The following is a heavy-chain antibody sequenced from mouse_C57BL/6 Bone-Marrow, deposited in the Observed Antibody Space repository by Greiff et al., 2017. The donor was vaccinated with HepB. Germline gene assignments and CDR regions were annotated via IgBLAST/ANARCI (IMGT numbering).Heavy chain of an antibody. V-gene: IGHV1-62-2*01. Sequence: VQLQQSGAELVKPGASVKLSCKASGYTFTEYTIHWVKQRSGQGLEWIGWFYPGSGSIKYNEKFKDKATLTADKSSSTVNMELSRLTSEDSAVYFWGRNDYYGSKDWYFDVWGTGTTVTVSS. J-gene: IGHJ1*03. D-gene: IGHD1-1*01. CDR1: GYTFTEYT. CDR2: FYPGSGSI. CDR3: GRNDYYGSKDWYFDV.